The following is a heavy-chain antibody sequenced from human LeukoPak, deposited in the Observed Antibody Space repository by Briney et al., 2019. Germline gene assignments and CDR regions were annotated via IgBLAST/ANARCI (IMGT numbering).Heavy chain of an antibody. Sequence: SETLSLTCTVSGGSISTYYWSWIRQPPGKGLEWIAYIYYSGSTNYNPSLKSRVTISLDTSKNQFSLKLSSVTAADTAVYYCARDKGRSSGSYLNAYDIWGLGTMVTVS. J-gene: IGHJ3*02. CDR1: GGSISTYY. CDR2: IYYSGST. CDR3: ARDKGRSSGSYLNAYDI. D-gene: IGHD1-26*01. V-gene: IGHV4-59*01.